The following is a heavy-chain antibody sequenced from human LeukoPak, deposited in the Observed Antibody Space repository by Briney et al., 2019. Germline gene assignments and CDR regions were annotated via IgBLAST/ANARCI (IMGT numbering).Heavy chain of an antibody. J-gene: IGHJ4*02. CDR2: IYYSGST. CDR1: GGSISSYY. CDR3: ARQGSWGSLDY. V-gene: IGHV4-59*08. D-gene: IGHD7-27*01. Sequence: PSETLSLTCTVSGGSISSYYWSWIRQPPGKGLEWIGFIYYSGSTNYNPSLKSRVTISVDTSKNQFSLKLISVTAADTAVYYCARQGSWGSLDYWGQGTLVTVSS.